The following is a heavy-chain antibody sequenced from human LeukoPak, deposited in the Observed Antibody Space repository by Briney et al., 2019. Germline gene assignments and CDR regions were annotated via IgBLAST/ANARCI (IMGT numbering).Heavy chain of an antibody. D-gene: IGHD6-6*01. CDR2: IYYSGST. Sequence: SETLSLTCTVSGGSISSGGYYWSWIRQPPGKGLEWIGSIYYSGSTYYNPSLKSRVTISVDTSKNQFSLKLSSVTAADTAVYYCARVVGSSSSQQAFDYWGQGTLVTVSS. J-gene: IGHJ4*02. CDR1: GGSISSGGYY. CDR3: ARVVGSSSSQQAFDY. V-gene: IGHV4-30-2*03.